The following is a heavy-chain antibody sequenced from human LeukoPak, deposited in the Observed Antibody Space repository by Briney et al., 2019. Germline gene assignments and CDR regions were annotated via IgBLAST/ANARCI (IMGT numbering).Heavy chain of an antibody. V-gene: IGHV1-3*01. CDR2: INAGTGNR. CDR1: VYTFTTFA. J-gene: IGHJ4*02. Sequence: ASVKVSSKASVYTFTTFAVHCVRHASGHTLEWIGWINAGTGNRKHSQKFPVRVTITREPSAPTAYMELSRLTSEYTGVYYCARVSDDSGWNFDYWGQGTLVTVSS. D-gene: IGHD6-19*01. CDR3: ARVSDDSGWNFDY.